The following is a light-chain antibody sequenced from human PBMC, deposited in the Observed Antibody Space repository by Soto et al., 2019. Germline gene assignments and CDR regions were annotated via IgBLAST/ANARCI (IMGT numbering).Light chain of an antibody. V-gene: IGKV3-20*01. CDR3: QQYGSSPNT. J-gene: IGKJ2*01. Sequence: EIVLTQSPGTLSLSPGERVTLSCRASQSVSSSYLAWYQQKPGQAPRLLIYGASSRATGIPDRFSGSGSGTDFTLTISRLEPEDFAEYYCQQYGSSPNTFGQGTKLEIK. CDR1: QSVSSSY. CDR2: GAS.